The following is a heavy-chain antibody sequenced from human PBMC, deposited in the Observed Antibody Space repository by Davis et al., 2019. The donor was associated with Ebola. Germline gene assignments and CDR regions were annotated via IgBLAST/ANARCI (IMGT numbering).Heavy chain of an antibody. J-gene: IGHJ4*02. Sequence: GESLKISCAASGFTFSSYGMHWVRQAPGKGLEWVAVIWYDGSNKYYADSVKGRFTISRDNSKNTLYLQMNSLRAEDTAVYYCARQEAYDFWSGTLDYWGQGTLVTVSS. CDR3: ARQEAYDFWSGTLDY. CDR2: IWYDGSNK. D-gene: IGHD3-3*01. V-gene: IGHV3-33*01. CDR1: GFTFSSYG.